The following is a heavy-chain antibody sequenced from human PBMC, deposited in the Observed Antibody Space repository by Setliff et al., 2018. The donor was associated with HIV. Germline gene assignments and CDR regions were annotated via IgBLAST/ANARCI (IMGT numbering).Heavy chain of an antibody. V-gene: IGHV4-39*07. CDR1: GDSISSSNYY. D-gene: IGHD3-22*01. CDR2: IYYSGST. CDR3: GGNGYYSIDY. J-gene: IGHJ4*02. Sequence: SETLSLTCNVSGDSISSSNYYWGWIRQPPGKGLEWIGSIYYSGSTYYNPSLKSRVTLSLDNSKNQFSLKLTSVTAADTAVYYCGGNGYYSIDYWGQGMLVTVSS.